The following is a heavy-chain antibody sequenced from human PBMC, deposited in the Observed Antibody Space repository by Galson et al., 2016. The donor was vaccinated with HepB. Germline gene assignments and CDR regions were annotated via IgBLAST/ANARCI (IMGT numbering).Heavy chain of an antibody. D-gene: IGHD5-18*01. Sequence: SLRLSCAASGFSFSSSAMSWVRQAPGTGLEWVSGITSGGPTYYADSVKGRFTISRDNSKNILYLQMKSLRDEDTAVYYCAKRPYSYGWHYGMDVWGQGTTVTVSS. CDR3: AKRPYSYGWHYGMDV. CDR2: ITSGGPT. CDR1: GFSFSSSA. J-gene: IGHJ6*02. V-gene: IGHV3-23*01.